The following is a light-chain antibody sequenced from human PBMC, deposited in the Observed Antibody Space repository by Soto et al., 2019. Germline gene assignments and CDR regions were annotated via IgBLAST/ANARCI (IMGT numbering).Light chain of an antibody. Sequence: EIVLTQSPVTLSLSPGDRATLSCRASQRVSARYLAWYHQKPGKAPRLLIFGASDRDTGIPDRFSGSGSGTDFTLTIDRLEPEDFAMYYCQQYSDSPHTFGQGTKVDIK. V-gene: IGKV3-20*01. J-gene: IGKJ1*01. CDR3: QQYSDSPHT. CDR2: GAS. CDR1: QRVSARY.